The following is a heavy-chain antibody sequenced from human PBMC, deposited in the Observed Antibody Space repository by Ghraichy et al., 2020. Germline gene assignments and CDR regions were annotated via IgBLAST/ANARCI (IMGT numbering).Heavy chain of an antibody. J-gene: IGHJ4*02. CDR1: GFTVSSSW. Sequence: GGSLRLSCAASGFTVSSSWMSWVRQAPGKGLEWVASIKQDGSEKFYVDSVKGRFTISRDNAKNSLYVQMNSLRAEDTAVYYCATSPHDWSLGYWGKVTLFSFSS. V-gene: IGHV3-7*01. CDR3: ATSPHDWSLGY. D-gene: IGHD3-9*01. CDR2: IKQDGSEK.